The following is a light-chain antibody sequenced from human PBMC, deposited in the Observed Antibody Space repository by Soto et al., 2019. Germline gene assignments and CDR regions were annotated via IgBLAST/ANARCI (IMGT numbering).Light chain of an antibody. CDR2: GAS. Sequence: EILLTQSPGTLSLSPGERATLSCRTSQSVSSSYLAWYQQRPGQAPRLLIYGASSRATGIPDRFRGSGSGTDFTLTISSLEPEDFAVYYCQERTNWPPSWTFGQGTKVDIK. V-gene: IGKV3D-20*02. CDR1: QSVSSSY. J-gene: IGKJ1*01. CDR3: QERTNWPPSWT.